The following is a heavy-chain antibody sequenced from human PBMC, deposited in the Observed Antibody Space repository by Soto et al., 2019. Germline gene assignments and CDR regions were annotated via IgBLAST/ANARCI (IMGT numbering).Heavy chain of an antibody. D-gene: IGHD2-21*01. CDR2: INQDGSEK. Sequence: EVQLVESGGGLVQPGGSLRLSCAASGFTFSNYWMTWVRQAPGKGLEWVANINQDGSEKSYVDSVRGRFTISRDNAKNSLYLQMNSLRAEDTAVYYCAREVNPFHYSMDVWGQGTTVTVSS. J-gene: IGHJ6*02. CDR1: GFTFSNYW. V-gene: IGHV3-7*01. CDR3: AREVNPFHYSMDV.